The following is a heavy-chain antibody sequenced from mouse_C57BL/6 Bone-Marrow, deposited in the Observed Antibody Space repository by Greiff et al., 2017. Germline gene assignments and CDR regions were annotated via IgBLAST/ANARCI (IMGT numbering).Heavy chain of an antibody. V-gene: IGHV14-4*01. D-gene: IGHD2-4*01. CDR1: GFNIKDDY. CDR2: IDPENGDT. J-gene: IGHJ2*01. Sequence: VQLQQSGAELVRPGASVKLSCTASGFNIKDDYMHWVKQRPEQGLEWIGWIDPENGDTEYASKFQGTATITADTSSNTAYLQLSSLTSEDTAVYYCTRTVRLSENYWGQGTTLTVSS. CDR3: TRTVRLSENY.